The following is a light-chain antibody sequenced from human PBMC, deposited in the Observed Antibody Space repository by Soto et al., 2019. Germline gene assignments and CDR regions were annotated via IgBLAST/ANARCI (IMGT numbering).Light chain of an antibody. Sequence: QSALTQPRSVSGSPGQSVTISCTGTSSDLGAYNYVSWYQQHPGKAPKLMIYDVSKRPSGVPDRFSGSKSGNTASLTISGLQAEDEADYYCCSYAGSYTRVFGGGNKLTVL. CDR3: CSYAGSYTRV. J-gene: IGLJ3*02. CDR2: DVS. CDR1: SSDLGAYNY. V-gene: IGLV2-11*01.